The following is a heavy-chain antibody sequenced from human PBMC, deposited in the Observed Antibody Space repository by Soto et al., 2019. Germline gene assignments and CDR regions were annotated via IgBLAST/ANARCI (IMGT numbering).Heavy chain of an antibody. CDR1: GFTFSSFW. D-gene: IGHD3-3*01. Sequence: GGSLRLSCAASGFTFSSFWMHWVRQGPGKGLVWVARVNSDGSSTTYADYVKGRFTISRDNSKSTLYLQLNSLRGDDTAVYYCARGPDNDFWSGYVNYWGQGTLVTVSS. V-gene: IGHV3-74*03. J-gene: IGHJ4*02. CDR2: VNSDGSST. CDR3: ARGPDNDFWSGYVNY.